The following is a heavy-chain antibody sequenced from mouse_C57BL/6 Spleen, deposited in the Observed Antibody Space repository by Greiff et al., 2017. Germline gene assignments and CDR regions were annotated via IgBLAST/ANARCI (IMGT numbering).Heavy chain of an antibody. CDR3: ATIYYDYDGGFAY. J-gene: IGHJ3*01. CDR1: GYSFTGYY. V-gene: IGHV1-42*01. D-gene: IGHD2-4*01. Sequence: EVKLVESGPELVKPGASVKISCKASGYSFTGYYMNWVKQSPEKSLEWIGEINPSTGGTTYNQKFKAKATLTVDKSSSTAYMQLKSLTSEDSAVHYCATIYYDYDGGFAYWGQGTLVTVSA. CDR2: INPSTGGT.